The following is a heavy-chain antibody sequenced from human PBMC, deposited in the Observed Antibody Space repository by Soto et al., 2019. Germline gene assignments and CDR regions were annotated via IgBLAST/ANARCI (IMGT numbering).Heavy chain of an antibody. CDR3: STITGTTRYYYGMDV. J-gene: IGHJ6*02. CDR2: INPSGGST. V-gene: IGHV1-46*01. CDR1: GYTFTSYY. D-gene: IGHD1-7*01. Sequence: QVQLVQSGAEVKKPGASVKVSFKASGYTFTSYYMHWVRQAPGQGLEWMGIINPSGGSTSYAQKFQGRVNMTRDTSTSTVYMELSSLRSEDTAVYYCSTITGTTRYYYGMDVWGQGTTVTVSS.